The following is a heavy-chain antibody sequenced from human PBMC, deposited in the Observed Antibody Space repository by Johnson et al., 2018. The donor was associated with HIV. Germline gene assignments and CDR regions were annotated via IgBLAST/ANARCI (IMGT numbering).Heavy chain of an antibody. D-gene: IGHD6-13*01. V-gene: IGHV3-30*18. CDR3: AKDGAAAGTVGADAFDI. CDR1: GFTFSSYG. Sequence: VQLVESGGGVVHPGRSLRLSCAASGFTFSSYGMHWVRQAPGKGLEWVAVISYDGSNKYYADSVKGRFTISRDNSKNTLYLQMNSLRAEDTAVYYCAKDGAAAGTVGADAFDIWGQGTMVTVSS. CDR2: ISYDGSNK. J-gene: IGHJ3*02.